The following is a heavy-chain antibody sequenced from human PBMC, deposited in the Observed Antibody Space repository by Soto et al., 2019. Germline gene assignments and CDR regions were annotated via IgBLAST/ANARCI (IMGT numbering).Heavy chain of an antibody. V-gene: IGHV1-46*03. CDR2: INPSGGST. Sequence: ASVKVSCKASAYTFTNYYMHWVRQAPGQGLEWMGIINPSGGSTSYAQKFQGRVTMTRDTSTSTVYMELSSLRSEDTAIFYCSRDVKSPGYYYYYMDVWGKGTTVTVSS. J-gene: IGHJ6*03. CDR3: SRDVKSPGYYYYYMDV. CDR1: AYTFTNYY.